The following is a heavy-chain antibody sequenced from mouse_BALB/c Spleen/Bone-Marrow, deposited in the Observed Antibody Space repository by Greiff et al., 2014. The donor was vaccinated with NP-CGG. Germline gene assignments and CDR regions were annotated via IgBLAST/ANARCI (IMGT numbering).Heavy chain of an antibody. CDR1: GFTFSDYY. D-gene: IGHD2-10*02. CDR2: ISDGGGYT. V-gene: IGHV5-4*02. J-gene: IGHJ4*01. CDR3: ARSGERYGAMDY. Sequence: EVQGVESGGGLVKPGGSLKLSCAASGFTFSDYYMYWVRQTPEKRREWVATISDGGGYTYYPDSVWGRFTISRDNAKNNLYLQMSSLKSEDTAMYYCARSGERYGAMDYWGQGTSVTVFS.